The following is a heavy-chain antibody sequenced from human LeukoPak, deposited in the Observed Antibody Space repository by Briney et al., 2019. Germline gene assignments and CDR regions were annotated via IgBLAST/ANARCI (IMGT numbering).Heavy chain of an antibody. Sequence: PSETLSLTCTVSGGSLSISDYYWGWLRQSPGRGLEWIGSMHYSGNSQYNPSLNSRVTISVDTSKNHFSLKLTSVTAADTAVYYCARYSSSSGWFDPWGQGTLVTVSS. CDR1: GGSLSISDYY. D-gene: IGHD6-6*01. CDR3: ARYSSSSGWFDP. V-gene: IGHV4-39*02. J-gene: IGHJ5*02. CDR2: MHYSGNS.